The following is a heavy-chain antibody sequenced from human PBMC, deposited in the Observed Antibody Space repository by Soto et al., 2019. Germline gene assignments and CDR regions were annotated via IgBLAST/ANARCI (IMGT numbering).Heavy chain of an antibody. CDR2: IHSTGNS. V-gene: IGHV4-4*07. CDR1: GDSISTSY. D-gene: IGHD2-2*02. J-gene: IGHJ6*02. Sequence: SETLSLTCSVSGDSISTSYWSWIRQPAEKRPEWIGRIHSTGNSHYNPSLRSRVSMSMDTAKKEIYLELTSVTAADTAVYYCARERVVIVRAAVRVWDEYQYYGLDVWGQGTTVTVS. CDR3: ARERVVIVRAAVRVWDEYQYYGLDV.